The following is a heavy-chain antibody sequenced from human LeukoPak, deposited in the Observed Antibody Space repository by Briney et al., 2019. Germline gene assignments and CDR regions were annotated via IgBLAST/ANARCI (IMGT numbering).Heavy chain of an antibody. D-gene: IGHD2/OR15-2a*01. CDR3: ARTFYDTLDSDAFDF. Sequence: ASVKVSFKASGYTFTVYYMHWVRQAPGQGLEWVGWINPDSGGKNNAQKFQGRVTMTRDTSISTAYMELSRLRSDDTAVYYCARTFYDTLDSDAFDFWGQGTMVIVSS. V-gene: IGHV1-2*02. J-gene: IGHJ3*01. CDR2: INPDSGGK. CDR1: GYTFTVYY.